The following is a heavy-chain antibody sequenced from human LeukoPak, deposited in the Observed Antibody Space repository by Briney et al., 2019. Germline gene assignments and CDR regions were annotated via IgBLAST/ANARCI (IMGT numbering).Heavy chain of an antibody. CDR2: IYHSGST. J-gene: IGHJ4*02. CDR3: ARGYSNYEYFDY. V-gene: IGHV4-38-2*02. Sequence: SETLSLTCTVSGYSISSGYYWGWIRQPPGKGLEWIGSIYHSGSTYYNPSLKSRVTISVDTSKNQFSLKLSSVTAADTAVYYRARGYSNYEYFDYWGQGTLVTVSS. CDR1: GYSISSGYY. D-gene: IGHD4-11*01.